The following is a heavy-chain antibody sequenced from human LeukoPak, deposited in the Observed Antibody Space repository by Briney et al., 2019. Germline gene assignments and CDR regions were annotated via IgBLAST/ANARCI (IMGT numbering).Heavy chain of an antibody. V-gene: IGHV1-2*02. Sequence: ASVKVSCKASGYTFTGYYMHWVRQAPGQGLEWMGWINPHSGGTNYAQKFQGRVTMTRDTSISTAYMELSRLRSDDTAVYYCARATRTYYYDSSGYLGDYFDYWGQGTLVTVSS. CDR3: ARATRTYYYDSSGYLGDYFDY. D-gene: IGHD3-22*01. CDR1: GYTFTGYY. CDR2: INPHSGGT. J-gene: IGHJ4*02.